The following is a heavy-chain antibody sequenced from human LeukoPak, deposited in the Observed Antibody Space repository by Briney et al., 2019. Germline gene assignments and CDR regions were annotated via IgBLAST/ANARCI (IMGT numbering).Heavy chain of an antibody. V-gene: IGHV3-23*01. CDR3: ARALAVTGRGPRDFDF. CDR1: GFTFSRYG. CDR2: ISPSGGGT. J-gene: IGHJ4*02. Sequence: GGTLRLSCAASGFTFSRYGMNWVRQAPGKGLEWVSGISPSGGGTYYADSVKGRFTISRDDSKNTLSLQMNSLRVEDTAVYYCARALAVTGRGPRDFDFWGQGTLVTVSS. D-gene: IGHD6-19*01.